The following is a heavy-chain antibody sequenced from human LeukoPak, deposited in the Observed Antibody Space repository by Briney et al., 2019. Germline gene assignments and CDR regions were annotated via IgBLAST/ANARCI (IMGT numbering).Heavy chain of an antibody. V-gene: IGHV3-33*01. CDR3: ARVMDSSGWYPWTPIDY. D-gene: IGHD6-19*01. J-gene: IGHJ4*02. CDR1: GFTFSSYG. Sequence: PGGSLRLSCAASGFTFSSYGMHWVRQAPGKGLEWVAVIWYDGSNKYYADSVKGRFTISRDNSKNTLYLQMNSLRAEDTAVYYCARVMDSSGWYPWTPIDYWGQGTLVTVSS. CDR2: IWYDGSNK.